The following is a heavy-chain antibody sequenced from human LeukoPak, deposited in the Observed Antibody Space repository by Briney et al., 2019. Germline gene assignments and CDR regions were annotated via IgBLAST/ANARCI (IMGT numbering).Heavy chain of an antibody. CDR2: ISSNGDNT. Sequence: GGSLRLSCSVSGFTFSTYVMHWVRQAPGKGLEYVSAISSNGDNTYYADSVKGRFTISRDNSKNTLYLQMSSLRADDTAVYYCVRGTGYWGQGTLVTVSS. CDR3: VRGTGY. V-gene: IGHV3-64D*06. CDR1: GFTFSTYV. J-gene: IGHJ4*02.